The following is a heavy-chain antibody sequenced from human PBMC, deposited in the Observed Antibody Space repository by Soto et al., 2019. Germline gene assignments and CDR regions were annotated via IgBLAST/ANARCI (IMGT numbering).Heavy chain of an antibody. CDR2: ISYGGSNK. CDR1: GFTFSSYG. D-gene: IGHD2-2*01. J-gene: IGHJ5*02. CDR3: AKDNCISTSCYRLYNWFDP. V-gene: IGHV3-30*18. Sequence: QVQLVESGGGVVQPGRSLRLSYAASGFTFSSYGMHWVRQAPGKGLEWVAVISYGGSNKYYADSVKGRFTISRDNSKNTLYLQMNNLRADDTAVYYCAKDNCISTSCYRLYNWFDPWGQGTLVTVSS.